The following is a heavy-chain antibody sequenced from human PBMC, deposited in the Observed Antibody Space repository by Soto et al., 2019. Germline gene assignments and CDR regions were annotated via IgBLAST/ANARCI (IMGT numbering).Heavy chain of an antibody. CDR3: ARDSGYCSSTSCPGYLI. V-gene: IGHV6-1*01. Sequence: KQSPTLSLTCAISGDSVSSNSAAWNWIRQSPSRGLEWLGRTYYRSKWYNDYAVSVKSRITINPDTSKNQFSLQLNSVTPEDTAVYYCARDSGYCSSTSCPGYLIWGQGTLVTVSS. J-gene: IGHJ4*02. CDR1: GDSVSSNSAA. D-gene: IGHD2-2*01. CDR2: TYYRSKWYN.